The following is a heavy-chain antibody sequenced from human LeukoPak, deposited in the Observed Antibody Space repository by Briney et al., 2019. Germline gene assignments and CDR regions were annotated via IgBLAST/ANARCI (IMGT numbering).Heavy chain of an antibody. CDR3: AGDKGSITMVRGVNYWFDP. CDR1: GYTFTSYG. J-gene: IGHJ5*02. Sequence: ASVKVSCKASGYTFTSYGISWVRQAPGQGLEWMGWISAYNGNTNYAQKLQGRVTMTTDTSTSTAYMELRSLRSDDTAVYYCAGDKGSITMVRGVNYWFDPWGQGTLVTVSS. D-gene: IGHD3-10*01. V-gene: IGHV1-18*01. CDR2: ISAYNGNT.